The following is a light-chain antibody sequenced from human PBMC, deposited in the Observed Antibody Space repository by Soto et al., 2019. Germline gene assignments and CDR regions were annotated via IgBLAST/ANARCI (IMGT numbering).Light chain of an antibody. V-gene: IGLV2-8*01. CDR3: RSYAGSDNYVI. Sequence: QSALTQPPSASGSPGQSVTISCTGTSSDVGAYNYVSWYQQHPGKAPKLMIYEVTKRPSGVPDRFSGSKSGNTASLTVSGLQAEDEANYYCRSYAGSDNYVIFGGGTKVTVL. J-gene: IGLJ2*01. CDR1: SSDVGAYNY. CDR2: EVT.